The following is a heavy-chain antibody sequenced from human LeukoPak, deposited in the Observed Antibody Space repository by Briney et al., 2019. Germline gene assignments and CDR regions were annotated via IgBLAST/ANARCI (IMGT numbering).Heavy chain of an antibody. CDR1: GGSFSGYY. D-gene: IGHD1-26*01. V-gene: IGHV4-59*01. CDR2: IYYSGST. J-gene: IGHJ4*02. CDR3: ARDGGATTSYFDY. Sequence: PSETLSLTCAVYGGSFSGYYWSWIRQPPGKGLEWIGYIYYSGSTNYNPSLKSRVTISVDTSKNQFSLKLSSVTAADTAVYYCARDGGATTSYFDYWGQGTLVTVSS.